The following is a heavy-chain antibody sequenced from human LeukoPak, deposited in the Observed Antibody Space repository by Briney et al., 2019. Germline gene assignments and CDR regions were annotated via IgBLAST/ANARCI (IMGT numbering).Heavy chain of an antibody. Sequence: PGGSLRLSCAASGFTFSTFWMHWVRQAPGKGLVWVSGIKSDGSITTYADSVKGRFTISRDNAENTLYLQMNGLRAEDTAVYYCARALWSGPVYYGMDVWGQGTTVTVSS. J-gene: IGHJ6*02. CDR3: ARALWSGPVYYGMDV. CDR1: GFTFSTFW. CDR2: IKSDGSIT. V-gene: IGHV3-74*03. D-gene: IGHD3-10*01.